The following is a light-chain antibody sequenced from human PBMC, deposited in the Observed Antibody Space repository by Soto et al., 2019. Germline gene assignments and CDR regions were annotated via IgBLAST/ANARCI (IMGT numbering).Light chain of an antibody. V-gene: IGKV3-20*01. CDR2: GAS. Sequence: IDLTPSPGTLSLPQAERVTLSCRASQSVTTRLAWYQHKPRQAHTHLMSGASNRASGVPARFSRSGSETVLTLTLTRLEPEDFALYYCQQYGGSPITFGLGTRLEIK. CDR1: QSVTTR. CDR3: QQYGGSPIT. J-gene: IGKJ5*01.